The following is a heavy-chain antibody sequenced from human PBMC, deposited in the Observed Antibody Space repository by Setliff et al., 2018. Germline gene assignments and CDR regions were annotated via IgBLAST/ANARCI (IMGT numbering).Heavy chain of an antibody. D-gene: IGHD4-17*01. CDR2: ISHSGST. Sequence: SETLSLTCAVYGESFSAYYWGWIRQPPGKGLEWIGSISHSGSTYYNPSLRSRVTISLDTSKNQFSPKLTSVTAADTAVYYCAGGRRYDYGWDFDYWGQGTLVTVSS. CDR3: AGGRRYDYGWDFDY. CDR1: GESFSAYY. V-gene: IGHV4-38-2*01. J-gene: IGHJ4*02.